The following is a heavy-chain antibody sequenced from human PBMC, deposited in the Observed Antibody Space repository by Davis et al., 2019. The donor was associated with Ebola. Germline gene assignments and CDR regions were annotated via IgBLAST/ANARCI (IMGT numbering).Heavy chain of an antibody. J-gene: IGHJ6*03. V-gene: IGHV5-51*01. CDR2: IYPGDSDT. CDR1: GYNFANNW. CDR3: ARQEGTTYYMDV. Sequence: PGGSLRLSCQGSGYNFANNWIAWVRQMPGRGLEWMGIIYPGDSDTRYSPSFQGQVTISADKSISAAYLQWNSLKASDTVMYYCARQEGTTYYMDVWGKGTTVTVSS. D-gene: IGHD1-7*01.